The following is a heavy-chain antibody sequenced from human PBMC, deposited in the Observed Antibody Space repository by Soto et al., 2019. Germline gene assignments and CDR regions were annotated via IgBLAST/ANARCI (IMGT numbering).Heavy chain of an antibody. CDR2: IYYSGST. V-gene: IGHV4-39*01. CDR1: VGSISSSSYY. J-gene: IGHJ4*02. Sequence: QLQLQESGPGLVTPSETLSLTCTVSVGSISSSSYYWGWIRQPPGKGLEWIGSIYYSGSTYYNPSLKSRVTTCVDTSNNQFSLKLSSVTAADTAVYYCARVGYSGCQGGYWGQGTLVTVAS. CDR3: ARVGYSGCQGGY. D-gene: IGHD1-26*01.